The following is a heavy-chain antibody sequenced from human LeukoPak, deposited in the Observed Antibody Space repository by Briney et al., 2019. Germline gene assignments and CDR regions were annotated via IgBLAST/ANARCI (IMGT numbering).Heavy chain of an antibody. D-gene: IGHD6-6*01. CDR2: IGTAGDT. CDR3: ARASMEGDAFDI. J-gene: IGHJ3*02. CDR1: GFTFSSYD. V-gene: IGHV3-13*01. Sequence: GGSLRLSCAASGFTFSSYDMHWVRQATGKGLEWVSAIGTAGDTYYPGSVKGRFTTSRENAKNSLYLQMNSLRAGDTAVYYCARASMEGDAFDIRGQGTMVTVSS.